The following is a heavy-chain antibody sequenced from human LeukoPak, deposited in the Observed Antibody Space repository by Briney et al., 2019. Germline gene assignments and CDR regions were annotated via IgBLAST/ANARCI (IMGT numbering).Heavy chain of an antibody. J-gene: IGHJ6*02. V-gene: IGHV3-9*01. D-gene: IGHD3-3*01. Sequence: PGGSLRLSCAASGFTFDDYAMHWVRQAPGKGLEWVSGISWNSGSIVYADSVKGRFTISRDNAKNSLYLQMNSLRAEDTALYYCAKAGYDFWSGYLGTYYYYGMDVWGQGTTVTVSS. CDR2: ISWNSGSI. CDR1: GFTFDDYA. CDR3: AKAGYDFWSGYLGTYYYYGMDV.